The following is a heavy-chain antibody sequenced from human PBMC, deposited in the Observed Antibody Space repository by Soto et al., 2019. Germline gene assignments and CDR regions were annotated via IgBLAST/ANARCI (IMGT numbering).Heavy chain of an antibody. V-gene: IGHV3-30-3*01. CDR3: ARDLLGRTGGSWAYFDY. D-gene: IGHD3-16*01. Sequence: QVQLVESGGGVVQPGRSLRLSCAASGFTFSSYAMHWVRQAPGKGLEWVAVRSYDGSNKYYADSVKGRFTISRDNSKNTLYVQMNSLRAEDTAVYYCARDLLGRTGGSWAYFDYWGQGTLVTVSS. CDR2: RSYDGSNK. J-gene: IGHJ4*02. CDR1: GFTFSSYA.